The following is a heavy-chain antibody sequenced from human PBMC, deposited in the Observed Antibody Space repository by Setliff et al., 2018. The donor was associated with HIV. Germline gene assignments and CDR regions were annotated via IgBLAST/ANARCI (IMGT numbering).Heavy chain of an antibody. J-gene: IGHJ4*02. D-gene: IGHD3-10*01. CDR1: GVTFSSNNYY. CDR3: ARLVRGGSGHYFDY. Sequence: SETLSLTCAVSGVTFSSNNYYWGWIRQPPGKGLEWIGTVFYSGSTSYSPPLKSRVTISVDTSKNQFSLKLKSVTAADTALYYCARLVRGGSGHYFDYWGQGKLGTVS. V-gene: IGHV4-39*07. CDR2: VFYSGST.